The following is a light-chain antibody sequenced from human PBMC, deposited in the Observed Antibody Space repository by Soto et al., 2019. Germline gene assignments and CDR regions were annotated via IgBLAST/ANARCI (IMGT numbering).Light chain of an antibody. CDR1: QDIINF. J-gene: IGKJ4*01. CDR3: QQYHDLPLT. Sequence: DIQMTQSPSSLSASVGDRVTITCQASQDIINFLNWYQQKPGKAPKVIIYDASNLEAGVPSRFSGSGSGTEFTFTISSLQSEDIATYYCQQYHDLPLTFGGGTKVDIK. V-gene: IGKV1-33*01. CDR2: DAS.